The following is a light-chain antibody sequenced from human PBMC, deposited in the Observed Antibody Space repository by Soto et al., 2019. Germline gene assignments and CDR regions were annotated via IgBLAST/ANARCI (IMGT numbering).Light chain of an antibody. J-gene: IGLJ1*01. V-gene: IGLV2-14*01. CDR1: SSDVGGYNY. Sequence: QSALTQPASVAGSPGQSITISCTGTSSDVGGYNYVSWYQQHPGKAPKLMIYDVSVRPSGVSNRFSGSKSDNTASLTISGLQAEDEADYYCSSYTSSSTLYVFGIGTNLTVL. CDR2: DVS. CDR3: SSYTSSSTLYV.